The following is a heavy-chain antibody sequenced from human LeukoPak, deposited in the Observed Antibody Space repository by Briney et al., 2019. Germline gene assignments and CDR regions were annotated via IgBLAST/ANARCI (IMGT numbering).Heavy chain of an antibody. CDR3: ARDRDGGVGTIDY. CDR1: GYTFIDYW. V-gene: IGHV1-2*06. Sequence: ASVKVSCKASGYTFIDYWMHWVRQAPGQGLEWMGRININSGGINYAQKFQGRVTMTRATSISTAYMELSRLRFDDTAVYYCARDRDGGVGTIDYWGQGTLVPVSS. D-gene: IGHD3-3*01. J-gene: IGHJ4*02. CDR2: ININSGGI.